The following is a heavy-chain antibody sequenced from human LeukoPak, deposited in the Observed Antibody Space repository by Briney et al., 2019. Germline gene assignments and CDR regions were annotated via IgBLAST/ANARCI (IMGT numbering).Heavy chain of an antibody. V-gene: IGHV3-49*04. J-gene: IGHJ6*02. CDR3: TRGPIQLWLRNGMDV. D-gene: IGHD5-18*01. Sequence: GGSLRLSCTASGFIFGDHAMSWVRQAPGKGLEWVGFIRSKAYRGTTEYAASVKGRFTISRDDSIGIAYLQMNSLKTEDTAVYYCTRGPIQLWLRNGMDVWGQGTTVIVSS. CDR1: GFIFGDHA. CDR2: IRSKAYRGTT.